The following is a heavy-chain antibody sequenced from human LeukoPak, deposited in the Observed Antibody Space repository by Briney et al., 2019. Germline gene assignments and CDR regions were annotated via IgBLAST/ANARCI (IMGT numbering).Heavy chain of an antibody. CDR3: AKILGSYWTPGYDY. D-gene: IGHD1-26*01. J-gene: IGHJ4*02. Sequence: GGSLRLSCGASGFTFDDYAMTWVRQAPGKGLEWVSSISASGAMTYYADSVKGRFTVSRDNSKNTLYLQMNSLRAEDTAVYYCAKILGSYWTPGYDYWGQGTLVTVSS. CDR1: GFTFDDYA. CDR2: ISASGAMT. V-gene: IGHV3-23*01.